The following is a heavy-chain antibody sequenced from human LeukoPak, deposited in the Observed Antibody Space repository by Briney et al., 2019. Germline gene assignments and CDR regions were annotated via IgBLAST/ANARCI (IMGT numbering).Heavy chain of an antibody. Sequence: GESLKISCQGSGYSFTSSWIGWVRQMPAKGLEWMGIIYPGDSDTRYSPSFQGQVTISADKSISTAYLQWSSLKAPDTAMYYCARFSVGGTYYPNYWGQGTLVSVSS. CDR1: GYSFTSSW. J-gene: IGHJ4*02. CDR3: ARFSVGGTYYPNY. V-gene: IGHV5-51*01. D-gene: IGHD1-26*01. CDR2: IYPGDSDT.